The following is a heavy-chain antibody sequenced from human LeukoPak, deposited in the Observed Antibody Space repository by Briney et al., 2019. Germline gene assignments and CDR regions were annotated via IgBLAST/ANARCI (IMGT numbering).Heavy chain of an antibody. D-gene: IGHD3-22*01. Sequence: GSLKLSCAASGFTFSGSAMHWVRQPPGKGLEWIGEINHSGSTNYNPSLKSRVTISVDTSKNQFSLKLSSVTAADTAVYYCARLSRRYYYDSSGYYYGPWGQGTLVTVSS. V-gene: IGHV4-34*01. CDR1: GFTFSGSA. CDR2: INHSGST. J-gene: IGHJ5*02. CDR3: ARLSRRYYYDSSGYYYGP.